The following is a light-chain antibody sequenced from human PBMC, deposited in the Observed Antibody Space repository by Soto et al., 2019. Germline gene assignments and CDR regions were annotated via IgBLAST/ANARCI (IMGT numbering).Light chain of an antibody. CDR1: QSISSW. J-gene: IGKJ1*01. CDR2: KAS. CDR3: QQYNSYWA. V-gene: IGKV1-5*03. Sequence: DIQMTQSPSTLSASVGDRVTITCRASQSISSWLAWYQQKPGKAPKLLIYKASSLESGVPSRFSGSGSGTEFTITISSLQPDGFATYYCQQYNSYWAFGQGTKVEIK.